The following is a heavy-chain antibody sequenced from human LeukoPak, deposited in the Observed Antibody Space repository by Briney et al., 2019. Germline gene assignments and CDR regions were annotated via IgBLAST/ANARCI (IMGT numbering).Heavy chain of an antibody. J-gene: IGHJ4*02. Sequence: GGSLRLSCAASGFTFSSYEMNWVRQAPGKGLEWVSYISSSGSTIYYADSVKGRFTISRDNAKNSLYLQMNSLRAEDTAVYYCARDSYFDWAAGFDYWGQGTLVTVSS. CDR2: ISSSGSTI. V-gene: IGHV3-48*03. CDR3: ARDSYFDWAAGFDY. CDR1: GFTFSSYE. D-gene: IGHD3-9*01.